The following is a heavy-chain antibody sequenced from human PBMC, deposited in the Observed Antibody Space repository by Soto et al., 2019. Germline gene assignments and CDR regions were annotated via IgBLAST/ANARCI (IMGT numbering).Heavy chain of an antibody. J-gene: IGHJ4*02. Sequence: GGSLRLSCAASGFTFSSYAMTWVRQAPGKGLEYVSTISGSGVSAYYAESVKGRFTISRDNSKNTLYLQMNSLRAEDTAIYYCAKPLQVYWGQGTLVTVSS. CDR2: ISGSGVSA. V-gene: IGHV3-23*01. CDR1: GFTFSSYA. CDR3: AKPLQVY.